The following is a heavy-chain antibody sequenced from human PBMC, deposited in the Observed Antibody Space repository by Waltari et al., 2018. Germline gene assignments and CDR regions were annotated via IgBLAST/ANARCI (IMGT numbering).Heavy chain of an antibody. Sequence: QGQLVQSGAEVKKPGASVKVSCKVSGYSLTELSMHWVRKAPGKGLVWRGGFDPEEGEITYAQKFEGRVTMTEDTSTDTAYMELSSLRSEDTAVYYCATVQYDSSLSHFDYWGQGTLVTVSS. D-gene: IGHD3-22*01. J-gene: IGHJ4*02. CDR2: FDPEEGEI. CDR3: ATVQYDSSLSHFDY. CDR1: GYSLTELS. V-gene: IGHV1-24*01.